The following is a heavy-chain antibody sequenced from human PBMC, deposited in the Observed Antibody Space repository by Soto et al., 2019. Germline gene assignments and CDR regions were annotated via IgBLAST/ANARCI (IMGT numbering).Heavy chain of an antibody. V-gene: IGHV4-39*07. CDR2: IYYSGST. D-gene: IGHD2-2*01. Sequence: SETLSLTCTVSGGSISSSGYCWAWIRQPPGKGLEWIASIYYSGSTYYNPSLKSRVTISVDTSKNQFSLKLSSVTAADTAVYYCARGRSSTSPYPIGYWGQGTLVTVSS. CDR1: GGSISSSGYC. J-gene: IGHJ4*02. CDR3: ARGRSSTSPYPIGY.